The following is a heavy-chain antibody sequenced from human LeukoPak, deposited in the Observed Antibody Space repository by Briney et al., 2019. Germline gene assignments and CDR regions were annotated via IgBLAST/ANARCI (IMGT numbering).Heavy chain of an antibody. D-gene: IGHD1-7*01. CDR3: AVKTGTTLNWFDP. CDR1: GVSTSSGSYS. Sequence: SQTLSLTCTVSGVSTSSGSYSWSWIRQPPGKGLEWIGEINHSGSTNYNPSLKSRVTISVDTSKNQFSLKLSSVTAADTAVYYCAVKTGTTLNWFDPWGQGTLVTVSS. V-gene: IGHV4-30-2*01. J-gene: IGHJ5*02. CDR2: INHSGST.